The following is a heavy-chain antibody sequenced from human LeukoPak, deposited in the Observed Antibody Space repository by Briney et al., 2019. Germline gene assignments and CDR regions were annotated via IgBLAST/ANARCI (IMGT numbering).Heavy chain of an antibody. J-gene: IGHJ1*01. D-gene: IGHD1-14*01. CDR3: ARDGPRGYFQH. CDR2: INTYNGHT. Sequence: ASVKVSCNTSGYTFTSYGISWVRQAPGQGLVYMGWINTYNGHTNYAQKLQGRVTVTTDTSTSTAYLELRSLRSDDTAVYYCARDGPRGYFQHWGQGTLITVSS. CDR1: GYTFTSYG. V-gene: IGHV1-18*01.